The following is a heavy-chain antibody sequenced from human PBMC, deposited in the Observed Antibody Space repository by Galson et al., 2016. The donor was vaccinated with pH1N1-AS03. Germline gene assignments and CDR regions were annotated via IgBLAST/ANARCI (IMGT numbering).Heavy chain of an antibody. Sequence: QSGAEVKKPGQSLKISCKASGYTFTRYYMHWVRKAPGQGLEWMGIINPSDGGTSFAQKFQGRVNMTRDTSTSTVYMELSSLRSEDTAVYHCVGGMGSGHNRGFDIWGQGTMVTVSS. CDR1: GYTFTRYY. CDR3: VGGMGSGHNRGFDI. CDR2: INPSDGGT. D-gene: IGHD5-24*01. J-gene: IGHJ3*02. V-gene: IGHV1-46*01.